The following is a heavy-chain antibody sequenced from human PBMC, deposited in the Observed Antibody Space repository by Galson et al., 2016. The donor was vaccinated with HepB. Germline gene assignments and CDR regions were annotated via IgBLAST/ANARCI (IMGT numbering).Heavy chain of an antibody. CDR2: IYYSGNS. CDR3: ARGPPEGCGSRTCYLGAFDL. Sequence: TLSLTCTVSGGSGSGGDHYWSWIRQPPGRGLEWIGYIYYSGNSYYNPSLERRSSISVDTSTPQFSLKLSSVTAADTAIYYCARGPPEGCGSRTCYLGAFDLWGQGTMVTVSS. V-gene: IGHV4-30-4*01. J-gene: IGHJ3*01. CDR1: GGSGSGGDHY. D-gene: IGHD2-2*01.